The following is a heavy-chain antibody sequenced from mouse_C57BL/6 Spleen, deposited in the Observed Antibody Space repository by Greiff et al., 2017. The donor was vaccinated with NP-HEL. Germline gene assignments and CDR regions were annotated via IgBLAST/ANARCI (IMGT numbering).Heavy chain of an antibody. CDR1: GFTFSSYA. CDR2: ISDGGSYT. D-gene: IGHD1-1*01. Sequence: EVKLMESGGGLVKPGGSLKLSCAASGFTFSSYAMSWVRQTPEKRLEWVATISDGGSYTYYPDNVKGRFTISRDNAKNNLYLQVSHLKSEDTALCYCARGSSAFAYWGQGTLVTVSA. CDR3: ARGSSAFAY. J-gene: IGHJ3*01. V-gene: IGHV5-4*03.